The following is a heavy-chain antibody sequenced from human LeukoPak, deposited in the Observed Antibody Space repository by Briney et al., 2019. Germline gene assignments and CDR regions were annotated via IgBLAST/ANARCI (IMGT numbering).Heavy chain of an antibody. CDR2: IYHSGST. V-gene: IGHV4-38-2*02. J-gene: IGHJ6*03. CDR3: ARHKDYYYSYMDV. Sequence: TTSETLSLTCTVSGYSISSGYYWGWIRQPPGKGLEWIGSIYHSGSTYYNPSLKSRVTISVDTSKNQFSLKLSSVTAADTAVYYCARHKDYYYSYMDVWGKGTTVTISS. CDR1: GYSISSGYY.